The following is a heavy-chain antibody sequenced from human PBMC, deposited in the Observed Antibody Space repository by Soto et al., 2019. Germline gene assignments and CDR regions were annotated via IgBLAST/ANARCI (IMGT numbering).Heavy chain of an antibody. J-gene: IGHJ6*02. D-gene: IGHD3-22*01. CDR2: ISSSGSTI. CDR1: GFTFSSYE. Sequence: HPGGSLRLSCAASGFTFSSYEMNWVRQAPGKGLEWVSYISSSGSTIYYADSVKGRFTISRDNTKNSLYLQMNSLRAEDTAVYYCARGGMIVVVITPLHYGMDVWGQGTTVTVSS. CDR3: ARGGMIVVVITPLHYGMDV. V-gene: IGHV3-48*03.